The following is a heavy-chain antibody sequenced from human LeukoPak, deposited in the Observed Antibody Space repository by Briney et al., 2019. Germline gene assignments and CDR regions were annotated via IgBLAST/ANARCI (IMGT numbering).Heavy chain of an antibody. CDR2: ISYDGNNK. D-gene: IGHD3-10*01. CDR1: GFIFSNYA. J-gene: IGHJ4*02. V-gene: IGHV3-30-3*01. CDR3: ARDCCGEWYYFDY. Sequence: PGGSLRLSCAASGFIFSNYAMHWVRQAPGKGLEWVAVISYDGNNKYYADSVKGRFTISKDNSKNTLYLQMNSLRVEDTAVYYCARDCCGEWYYFDYWGQGTLVTVSS.